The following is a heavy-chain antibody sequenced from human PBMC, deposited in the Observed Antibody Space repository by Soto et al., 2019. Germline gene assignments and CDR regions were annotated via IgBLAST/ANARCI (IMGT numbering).Heavy chain of an antibody. Sequence: GGSLRLSCAASGFTFDDYAMHWVRQAPGKGLEWVSGISWNSGSIGYAASVKGRFTISRDNAKNSLYLQMNSLRAEDTALYYCAKDYIGPFGGYHSSGWYTGFDYWGQGTLVTVSS. D-gene: IGHD6-19*01. J-gene: IGHJ4*02. CDR3: AKDYIGPFGGYHSSGWYTGFDY. V-gene: IGHV3-9*01. CDR1: GFTFDDYA. CDR2: ISWNSGSI.